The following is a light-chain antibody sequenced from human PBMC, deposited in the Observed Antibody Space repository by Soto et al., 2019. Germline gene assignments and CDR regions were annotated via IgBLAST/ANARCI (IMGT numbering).Light chain of an antibody. CDR2: IERSGSY. CDR1: SGHSTYT. J-gene: IGLJ7*01. Sequence: QLVLTQSSSASASLGSSVKLTCTLSSGHSTYTIAWHQQQPGKAPRYLMKIERSGSYNKGSGVPDRFSGSSSGADRYLTISNLQSEDEADYYCETWDSNTHTVFGGGTQLTV. V-gene: IGLV4-60*03. CDR3: ETWDSNTHTV.